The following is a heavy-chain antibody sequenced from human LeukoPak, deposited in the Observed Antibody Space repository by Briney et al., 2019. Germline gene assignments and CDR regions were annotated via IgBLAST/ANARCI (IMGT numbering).Heavy chain of an antibody. D-gene: IGHD6-19*01. CDR3: ARVRSPYYSSGWYGGNDY. CDR1: GFTFSSYE. CDR2: ISSSGSTI. V-gene: IGHV3-48*03. J-gene: IGHJ4*02. Sequence: HPGGSLRLSCAASGFTFSSYEMNWVRQASGKGLEWVSYISSSGSTIYYADSVKGRFTISRDNAKNSLYLQMNSLRAEDTAVYYCARVRSPYYSSGWYGGNDYWGQGTLVTVSS.